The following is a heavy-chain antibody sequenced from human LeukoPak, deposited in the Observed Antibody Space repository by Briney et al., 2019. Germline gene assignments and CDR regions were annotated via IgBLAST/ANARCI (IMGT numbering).Heavy chain of an antibody. CDR1: GGSISSSSYY. J-gene: IGHJ5*02. Sequence: PSETLSLTCTVSGGSISSSSYYWGWIRQPPGKGLEWIGSIYYSGSTYYNPSLKSRVTISVDTSKNQFSLKLSSVTAADTAVYYCARGGLHDYPRGNWFDPWGQGTLVTVSS. CDR2: IYYSGST. D-gene: IGHD4-11*01. CDR3: ARGGLHDYPRGNWFDP. V-gene: IGHV4-39*07.